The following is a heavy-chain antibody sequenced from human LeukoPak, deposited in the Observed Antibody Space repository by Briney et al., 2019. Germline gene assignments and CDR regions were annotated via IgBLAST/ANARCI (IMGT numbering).Heavy chain of an antibody. Sequence: ASMKVSCKASGYTFTSYGISWVRQAPGQGLEWMGWISAYNGNTNYAQKLQGRVTMTTDTSTSTAYMELRSLRSDDTAVYYCAVIAVVVTATTRDDYWGQGTLVTVSS. CDR2: ISAYNGNT. J-gene: IGHJ4*02. D-gene: IGHD2-21*02. CDR3: AVIAVVVTATTRDDY. CDR1: GYTFTSYG. V-gene: IGHV1-18*01.